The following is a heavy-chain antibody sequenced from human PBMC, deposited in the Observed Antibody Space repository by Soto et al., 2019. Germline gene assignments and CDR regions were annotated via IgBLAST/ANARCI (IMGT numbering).Heavy chain of an antibody. CDR3: AKDVRGGSPRPDY. CDR1: GFTISPFA. D-gene: IGHD3-10*01. Sequence: EVQLLESGGGLIQPGASLRLSCVASGFTISPFAMSWVRQPPGKGLEWVSGISASSDYTFYADSVRGRFTVSRDNSKNTVSVQMNNLRVEDTALYYCAKDVRGGSPRPDYWGLGTLVTVSS. CDR2: ISASSDYT. V-gene: IGHV3-23*01. J-gene: IGHJ4*02.